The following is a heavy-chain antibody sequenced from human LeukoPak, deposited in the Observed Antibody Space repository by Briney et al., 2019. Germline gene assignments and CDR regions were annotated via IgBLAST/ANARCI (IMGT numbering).Heavy chain of an antibody. CDR2: IVSSSSYI. CDR1: GFTFSTFS. Sequence: GGSLRLSCVASGFTFSTFSMNWVRQAPGKGLEWVSSIVSSSSYIYYADSVKGRFTISRDNSKNTLYLQMNSLRAEDTAVYYCAREAERGGWYSGAFDIWGQGTMVTVSS. V-gene: IGHV3-21*01. D-gene: IGHD6-19*01. CDR3: AREAERGGWYSGAFDI. J-gene: IGHJ3*02.